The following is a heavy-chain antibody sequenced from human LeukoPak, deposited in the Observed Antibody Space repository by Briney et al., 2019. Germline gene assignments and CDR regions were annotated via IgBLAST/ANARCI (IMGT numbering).Heavy chain of an antibody. CDR3: ASQPTPDIVVVPAAPDAFDI. CDR1: GGSFSGYY. V-gene: IGHV4-34*01. Sequence: SETLSLTCAVYGGSFSGYYWSWIRQPPGKGLEWIGEINHSGSTNYNPSLKSRVTISVDTSKNQFSLKLSSVTAADTAVYYCASQPTPDIVVVPAAPDAFDIWGQGTMVTVSS. D-gene: IGHD2-2*01. CDR2: INHSGST. J-gene: IGHJ3*02.